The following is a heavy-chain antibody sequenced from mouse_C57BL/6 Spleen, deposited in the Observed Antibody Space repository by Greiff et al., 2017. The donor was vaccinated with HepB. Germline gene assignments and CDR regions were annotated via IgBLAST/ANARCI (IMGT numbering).Heavy chain of an antibody. CDR1: GFSLTSYG. V-gene: IGHV2-2*01. J-gene: IGHJ2*01. D-gene: IGHD2-5*01. CDR3: ARNQGYYSNYVNYFDY. CDR2: IWSGGST. Sequence: VQLQQSGPGLVQPSQSLSITCTVSGFSLTSYGVHWVRQSPGKGLEWLGVIWSGGSTDYNAAFISRLSISKDYSKSQVFFKMNSLQADDTAIYYCARNQGYYSNYVNYFDYWGQGTTLTVSS.